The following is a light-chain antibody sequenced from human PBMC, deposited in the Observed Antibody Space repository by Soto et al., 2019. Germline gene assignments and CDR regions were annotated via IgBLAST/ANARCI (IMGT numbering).Light chain of an antibody. Sequence: ETVLTQSPATLSLSPGEGATLSCRASQSVSSFLAWYQQKPGQAPRLLIYGASTRATGSPDRFSGSGSGTEFTLTISRLEPEDFTVYYCHHYETFGQGTKVDI. CDR3: HHYET. V-gene: IGKV3-20*01. J-gene: IGKJ1*01. CDR2: GAS. CDR1: QSVSSF.